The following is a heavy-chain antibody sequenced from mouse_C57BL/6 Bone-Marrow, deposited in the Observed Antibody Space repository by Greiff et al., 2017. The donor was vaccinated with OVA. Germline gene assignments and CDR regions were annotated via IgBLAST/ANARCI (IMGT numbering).Heavy chain of an antibody. D-gene: IGHD2-1*01. CDR1: GYTFTSYG. Sequence: VQLQQSGAELARPGASVKPSCKASGYTFTSYGISWVKQRTGQGLEWIGEIYPRSGNTYYNEKFKGKATLTADKSSSTAYMELRSLTSEDSAVYFCARSTSWFAYWGQGTLVTVSA. CDR2: IYPRSGNT. J-gene: IGHJ3*01. CDR3: ARSTSWFAY. V-gene: IGHV1-81*01.